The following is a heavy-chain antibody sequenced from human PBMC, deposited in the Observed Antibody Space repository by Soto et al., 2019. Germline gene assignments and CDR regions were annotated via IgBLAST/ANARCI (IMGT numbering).Heavy chain of an antibody. Sequence: SETLSLTCAVYGGSFSGYYWSWIRQPPGKGLEWIGEINHSGSTNYNPSLKSRVTISVDTSKNQFSLKLSSVTAADTAVYYCARANYDFWSGYFSYHYYGMDVWGQGTTVTVSS. V-gene: IGHV4-34*01. J-gene: IGHJ6*02. CDR3: ARANYDFWSGYFSYHYYGMDV. D-gene: IGHD3-3*01. CDR1: GGSFSGYY. CDR2: INHSGST.